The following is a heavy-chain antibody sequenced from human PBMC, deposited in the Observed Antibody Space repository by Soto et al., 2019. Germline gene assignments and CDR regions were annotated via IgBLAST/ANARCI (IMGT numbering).Heavy chain of an antibody. J-gene: IGHJ4*02. Sequence: QVQLVESGGGVVQPGRSLRLSCAASGFTFSSYGMHWVRQAPGKGLEWVAVISYDGSNKYYADSVKGRFTISRDNSKNTLYLQMNSLRAEDTAVYYCANLVGAKNFDYWGQGTLVTVSS. V-gene: IGHV3-30*18. D-gene: IGHD1-26*01. CDR2: ISYDGSNK. CDR1: GFTFSSYG. CDR3: ANLVGAKNFDY.